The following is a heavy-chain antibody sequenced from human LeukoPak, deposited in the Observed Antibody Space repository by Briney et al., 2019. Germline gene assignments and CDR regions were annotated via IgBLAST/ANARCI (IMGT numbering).Heavy chain of an antibody. Sequence: ASVKVSCKASGYTFTGYYMHWVRQAPGQGLEWIGRINPNSGGTNYAQKFQGRVTMTRDTSISTAYMELSRLRSDDTAVYYCARDRDDYLSVNWFDPWGQGTLVTVSS. CDR2: INPNSGGT. V-gene: IGHV1-2*06. CDR3: ARDRDDYLSVNWFDP. CDR1: GYTFTGYY. J-gene: IGHJ5*02. D-gene: IGHD4-11*01.